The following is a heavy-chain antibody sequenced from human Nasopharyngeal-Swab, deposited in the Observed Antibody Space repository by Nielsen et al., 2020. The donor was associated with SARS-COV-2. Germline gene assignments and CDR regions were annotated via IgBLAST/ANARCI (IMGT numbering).Heavy chain of an antibody. V-gene: IGHV5-51*01. CDR2: IYPGDSDT. D-gene: IGHD4-23*01. Sequence: ERPMPREGLEWMGIIYPGDSDTRYSPSFQGHVTISADKSISTAYLQWSSLKASDTAMYYCATLTVGGNNWFDPWGQGTLVTVSS. CDR3: ATLTVGGNNWFDP. J-gene: IGHJ5*02.